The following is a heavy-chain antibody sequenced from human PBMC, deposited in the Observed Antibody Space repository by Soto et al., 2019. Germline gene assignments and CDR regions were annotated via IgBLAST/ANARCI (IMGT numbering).Heavy chain of an antibody. CDR3: AKDSALVATIASFDY. J-gene: IGHJ4*02. V-gene: IGHV3-23*01. Sequence: GGSLRLSCAASGFTFSTYAMSWVRQAPGKGLEWVSAISGSGGATYYVDSVKGRFTISRDNSKNTLFLQMNSLRAEDTAVYYCAKDSALVATIASFDYWGQGSMVTVSS. CDR2: ISGSGGAT. D-gene: IGHD5-12*01. CDR1: GFTFSTYA.